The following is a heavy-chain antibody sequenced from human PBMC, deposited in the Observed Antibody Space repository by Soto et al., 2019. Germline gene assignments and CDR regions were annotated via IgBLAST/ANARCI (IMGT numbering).Heavy chain of an antibody. J-gene: IGHJ6*02. D-gene: IGHD2-2*01. CDR1: GGSLISYA. V-gene: IGHV1-69*01. CDR2: IIPIFGTA. Sequence: SVKVACKASGGSLISYASIWVRQAPGQGLEWMGGIIPIFGTANYAQKFQCRVTITADESTSTAYMELSSLRSEDTAVHYCASLRLYQNLTTRYYYYGMDVCGQRTTVTVSS. CDR3: ASLRLYQNLTTRYYYYGMDV.